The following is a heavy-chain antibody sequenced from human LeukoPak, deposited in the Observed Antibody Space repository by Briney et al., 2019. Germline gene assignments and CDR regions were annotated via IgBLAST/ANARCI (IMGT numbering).Heavy chain of an antibody. Sequence: SVKVSCKASGGTFSSYAISWVRQAPGQGLEWMGRIIPIFGIANYAQKFQGRVTITADKSTSTAYMELSSLRSGDTAVYYCASGVVRTSIDLDYWGQGTLVTVSS. CDR1: GGTFSSYA. V-gene: IGHV1-69*04. J-gene: IGHJ4*02. CDR3: ASGVVRTSIDLDY. CDR2: IIPIFGIA. D-gene: IGHD4-23*01.